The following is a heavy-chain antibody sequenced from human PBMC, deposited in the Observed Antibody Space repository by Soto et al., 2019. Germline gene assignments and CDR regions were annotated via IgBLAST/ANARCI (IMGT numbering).Heavy chain of an antibody. V-gene: IGHV2-5*02. D-gene: IGHD5-18*01. CDR3: AHQYSYGSIGAFDI. CDR2: IYWDDDK. Sequence: QITLKESGPTLVKPTQTLTLTCTFSGFSLSTSGVGVGWIRQPPGKALEWLALIYWDDDKRYSPSLKSRLTITKDTPKNQVVLTMTNMDPVDTATYYCAHQYSYGSIGAFDIWGQGTMVTVSS. J-gene: IGHJ3*02. CDR1: GFSLSTSGVG.